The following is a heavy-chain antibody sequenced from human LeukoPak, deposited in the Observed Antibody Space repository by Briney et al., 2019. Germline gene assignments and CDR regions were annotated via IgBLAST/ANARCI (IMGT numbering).Heavy chain of an antibody. CDR2: IRYDGSNK. CDR1: GFTFSSYG. Sequence: GGSLRLSCAASGFTFSSYGMHWVRQAPGKGLEWVAFIRYDGSNKYYADSVKGRFTISRDNSKNTLYLQMNSLRAEDTAVYYCAKDPRRSYDGVTSWGQGTLVTVSS. D-gene: IGHD1-26*01. J-gene: IGHJ5*02. CDR3: AKDPRRSYDGVTS. V-gene: IGHV3-30*02.